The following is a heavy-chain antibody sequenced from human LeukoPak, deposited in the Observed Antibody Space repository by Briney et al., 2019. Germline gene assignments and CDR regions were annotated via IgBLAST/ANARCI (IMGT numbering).Heavy chain of an antibody. CDR3: VRLWEFDY. V-gene: IGHV3-7*01. J-gene: IGHJ4*02. D-gene: IGHD1-26*01. CDR1: GFNFNDYW. CDR2: ISQDGTET. Sequence: PGGSLSLSCAASGFNFNDYWMTGGRQPPGKGLQWVARISQDGTETFYADSVKGRFTLSKDNADKSLYLQMNSLTTEDTAVYYCVRLWEFDYWGQGTLVTVSS.